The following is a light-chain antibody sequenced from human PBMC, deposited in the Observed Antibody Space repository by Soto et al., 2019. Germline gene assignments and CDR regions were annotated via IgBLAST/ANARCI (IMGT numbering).Light chain of an antibody. Sequence: IVMTQSPATLSVSPGERATLSCRASQSISSNLAWYQQKPGQAPRLLIYGASTRATDIPVRFSGSGSGTEFTLTISSLQSEDFAVYYCQQYSNWPPSTFGPGTKVDIK. CDR2: GAS. CDR3: QQYSNWPPST. J-gene: IGKJ3*01. CDR1: QSISSN. V-gene: IGKV3-15*01.